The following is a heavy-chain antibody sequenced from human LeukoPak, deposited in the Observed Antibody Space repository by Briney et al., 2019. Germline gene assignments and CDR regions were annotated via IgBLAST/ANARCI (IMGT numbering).Heavy chain of an antibody. V-gene: IGHV3-7*01. CDR2: IKEDGSAT. D-gene: IGHD3-22*01. J-gene: IGHJ4*02. CDR1: GFGFSSDG. Sequence: PGGSLRLSCVASGFGFSSDGMTWVRQAPGKGLEWVANIKEDGSATYYADSVKGRFIISRDNAKNSLYLQMNSLRVEDTAVYFCARDHNDGYNFYWGQGAVVTVSS. CDR3: ARDHNDGYNFY.